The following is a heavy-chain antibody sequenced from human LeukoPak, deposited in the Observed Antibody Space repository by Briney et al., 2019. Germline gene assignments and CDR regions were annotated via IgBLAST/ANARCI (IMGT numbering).Heavy chain of an antibody. CDR1: GFTVSSNY. V-gene: IGHV3-21*01. Sequence: GGSLRLSCAASGFTVSSNYMSWVRQAPGKGLEWVSSISSSSSYIYYADSVKGRFTISRDNAKNSLYLQMNSLRAEDTAVYYCARNTQGASGYPDYWGQGTLVTVSS. CDR2: ISSSSSYI. J-gene: IGHJ4*02. D-gene: IGHD3-22*01. CDR3: ARNTQGASGYPDY.